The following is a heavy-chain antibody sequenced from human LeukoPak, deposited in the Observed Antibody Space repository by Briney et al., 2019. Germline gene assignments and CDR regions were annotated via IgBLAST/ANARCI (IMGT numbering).Heavy chain of an antibody. CDR2: IYHSGST. J-gene: IGHJ4*02. CDR1: GYSISSGYY. Sequence: SQTLSLTCTVSGYSISSGYYWGWIRQPPGKGLEWIGSIYHSGSTYYNPSLKSRVTISVDTSKNQFSLKLSSVTAADTAVYYCARVQDYGDYTTDYWGQGTLVTVSS. V-gene: IGHV4-38-2*02. CDR3: ARVQDYGDYTTDY. D-gene: IGHD4-17*01.